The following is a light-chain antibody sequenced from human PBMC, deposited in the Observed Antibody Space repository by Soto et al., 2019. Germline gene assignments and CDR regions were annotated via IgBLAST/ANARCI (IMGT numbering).Light chain of an antibody. CDR3: SSYTSSSSV. J-gene: IGLJ1*01. CDR2: EVR. Sequence: SLLTQPAPVSGSPGQSGPISCTGNISDVGGYNYVSWYQQQPGKAPSLMIYEVRSRASGVCNRFSGSKSGSTASLTISGLHAEDEADYYFSSYTSSSSVFGTGTKVTVL. V-gene: IGLV2-14*01. CDR1: ISDVGGYNY.